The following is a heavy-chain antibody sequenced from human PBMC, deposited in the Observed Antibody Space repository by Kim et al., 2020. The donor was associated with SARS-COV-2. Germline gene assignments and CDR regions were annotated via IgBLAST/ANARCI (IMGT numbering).Heavy chain of an antibody. D-gene: IGHD2-15*01. Sequence: NYAQKFQGRVTITADESTSTAYMELSSLRSEDTAVYYCALGSLLYGGGDYWGQGTLVTVSS. CDR3: ALGSLLYGGGDY. J-gene: IGHJ4*02. V-gene: IGHV1-69*01.